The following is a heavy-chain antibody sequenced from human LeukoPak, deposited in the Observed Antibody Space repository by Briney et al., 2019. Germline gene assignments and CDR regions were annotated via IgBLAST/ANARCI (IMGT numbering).Heavy chain of an antibody. CDR2: ISYDGSNK. D-gene: IGHD4-17*01. V-gene: IGHV3-30*03. CDR3: ARGPPGVTTYYYYYGMDV. J-gene: IGHJ6*02. CDR1: RFTFSSYG. Sequence: GGSLRLSCAASRFTFSSYGMHWVRQAPGKGLEWVAVISYDGSNKYYADSVKGRFTISRDNSKNTLYLQMNSLRAEDTAVYYCARGPPGVTTYYYYYGMDVWGQGTTVTVSS.